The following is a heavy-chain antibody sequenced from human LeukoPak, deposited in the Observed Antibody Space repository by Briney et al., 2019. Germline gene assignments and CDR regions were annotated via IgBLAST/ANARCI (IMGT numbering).Heavy chain of an antibody. CDR2: ITGSGDTT. Sequence: GGSLRLSCAASGFIFRNYAMSWVRQAPGKGLEWVSAITGSGDTTYYADSVKGRFTVSRDNSKNTLYVEMNTLRAEDTAVYYCAKWGDYDIMTGYYVPDFWGQGTLVTVSS. D-gene: IGHD3-9*01. CDR1: GFIFRNYA. V-gene: IGHV3-23*01. CDR3: AKWGDYDIMTGYYVPDF. J-gene: IGHJ4*02.